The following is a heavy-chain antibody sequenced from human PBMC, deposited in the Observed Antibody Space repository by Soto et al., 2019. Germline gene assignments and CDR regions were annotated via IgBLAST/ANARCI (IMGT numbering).Heavy chain of an antibody. CDR1: GFTFSSYG. CDR3: ARDGLVAACRGNYYYMDV. Sequence: QVQLVESGGGVVQPGRSLRLSCAASGFTFSSYGMHWVRQAPGKGLEWVAVIWYDGSNKYYADSVKGRFTISRDNSKNTLYLQMNSLRAEDTAVYYCARDGLVAACRGNYYYMDVWGKGTTVTVSS. J-gene: IGHJ6*03. V-gene: IGHV3-33*01. D-gene: IGHD2-15*01. CDR2: IWYDGSNK.